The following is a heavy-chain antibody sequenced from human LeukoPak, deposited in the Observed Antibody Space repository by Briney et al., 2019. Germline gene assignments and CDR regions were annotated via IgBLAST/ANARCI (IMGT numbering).Heavy chain of an antibody. V-gene: IGHV4-30-4*08. CDR2: IYYSGST. D-gene: IGHD5-24*01. Sequence: PSQTLSLTCTVSGGSISSGDYYWSWIRQPPGKGLEWIGYIYYSGSTYYNPSLESRVTISVDTSKNQFSLKLSSVTAADTAVYYCARSCRDGYNYGLRYWGQGTLVTVSS. J-gene: IGHJ4*02. CDR3: ARSCRDGYNYGLRY. CDR1: GGSISSGDYY.